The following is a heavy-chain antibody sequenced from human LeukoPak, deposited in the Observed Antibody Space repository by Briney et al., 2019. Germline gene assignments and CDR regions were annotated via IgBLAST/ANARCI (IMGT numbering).Heavy chain of an antibody. CDR2: MYYSGST. Sequence: SETLSLTCTVSGGSVSSYYWSWIRQPPGKGLEWIGYMYYSGSTNYNPSLKSRVTISIDTSKNQFSLKLNSVTAADTAVYYCARIGHGYSSSWFPSYYMDVWGKGTTVTVSS. J-gene: IGHJ6*03. CDR1: GGSVSSYY. CDR3: ARIGHGYSSSWFPSYYMDV. D-gene: IGHD6-13*01. V-gene: IGHV4-59*02.